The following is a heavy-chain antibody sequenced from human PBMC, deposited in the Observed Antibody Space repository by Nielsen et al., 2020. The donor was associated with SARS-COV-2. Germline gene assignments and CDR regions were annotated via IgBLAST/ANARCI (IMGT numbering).Heavy chain of an antibody. CDR2: IYPGDSDT. V-gene: IGHV5-51*01. Sequence: GESLKISCKGSGYSFTSYWIGWVRQMPGKGLEWMGIIYPGDSDTRYSPSFQGQVTISADKSISTAYLQWSSLKASDTAMYYCARQNGDYAGGHRRPLHFDLWGRGTLVTVSS. J-gene: IGHJ2*01. CDR1: GYSFTSYW. CDR3: ARQNGDYAGGHRRPLHFDL. D-gene: IGHD4-17*01.